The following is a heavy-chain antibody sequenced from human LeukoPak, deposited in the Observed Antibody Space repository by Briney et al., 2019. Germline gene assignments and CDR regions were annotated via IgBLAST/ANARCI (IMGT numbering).Heavy chain of an antibody. J-gene: IGHJ4*02. V-gene: IGHV3-7*03. Sequence: GGSLRLSCAASGFTIATTWMAWARQAPGKGPEWLAYIKHDGTETNYLDSVKGRFTISRDSSKNSIFLQMNSLRAEDTAVYYCARGDFDYWGQGTLVTVSS. CDR3: ARGDFDY. CDR2: IKHDGTET. CDR1: GFTIATTW.